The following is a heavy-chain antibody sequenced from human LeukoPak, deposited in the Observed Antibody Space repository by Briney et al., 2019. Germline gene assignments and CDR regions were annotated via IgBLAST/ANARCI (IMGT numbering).Heavy chain of an antibody. Sequence: SQTLSLTCAVSGDSITNGGSSWSWIRQPPGRGLEWIGYIYQSGITYYNPSLKSRVTILEDRSKNLFSLELRSVTAADTAVYFCARHVYGLQYAMDVWGQGTTVTVSS. CDR3: ARHVYGLQYAMDV. CDR2: IYQSGIT. J-gene: IGHJ6*02. D-gene: IGHD5/OR15-5a*01. V-gene: IGHV4-30-2*01. CDR1: GDSITNGGSS.